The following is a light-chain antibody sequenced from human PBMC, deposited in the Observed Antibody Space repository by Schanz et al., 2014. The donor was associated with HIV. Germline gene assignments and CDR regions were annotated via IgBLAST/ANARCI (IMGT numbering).Light chain of an antibody. V-gene: IGLV2-14*03. CDR2: GVF. Sequence: QSALTQPASVSGSPGQSITISCTGTSSDVGGYNYVSWYQQHPDKAPKLVVYGVFDRPSGVSNRFSGSKSGNTASLTISGLQPEDEADYYCNSYSHSNTYVFGSGTKLTVL. J-gene: IGLJ1*01. CDR1: SSDVGGYNY. CDR3: NSYSHSNTYV.